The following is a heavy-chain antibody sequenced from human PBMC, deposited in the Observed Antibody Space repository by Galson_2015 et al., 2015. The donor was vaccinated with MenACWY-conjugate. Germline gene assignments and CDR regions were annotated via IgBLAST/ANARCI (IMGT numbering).Heavy chain of an antibody. D-gene: IGHD6-19*01. Sequence: PALVTPTHTLALPRTFSGSPLGTSQAGVAWIRQPPRNALEWRAHIYWDDNKRYSTSMKSRLTITKGTSKNQLVLTMTTMAAVDTATYYGTPLGVVVAGGGDFDHWGQGTLVTVSS. CDR1: GSPLGTSQAG. CDR2: IYWDDNK. CDR3: TPLGVVVAGGGDFDH. J-gene: IGHJ4*02. V-gene: IGHV2-5*02.